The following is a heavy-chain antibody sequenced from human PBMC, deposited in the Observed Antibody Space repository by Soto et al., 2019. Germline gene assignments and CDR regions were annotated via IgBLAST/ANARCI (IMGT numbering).Heavy chain of an antibody. D-gene: IGHD3-9*01. Sequence: ASVKVSCKASGYTFTNYDINWVRQASGHGLKWMGWMNPNSVNTGYAQKFQGRVTTTSNTSISTAYMELSSLRSEDTAVYYCVRGGGYYDILTGYDYWGLGTLVTVSS. V-gene: IGHV1-8*01. CDR1: GYTFTNYD. CDR2: MNPNSVNT. CDR3: VRGGGYYDILTGYDY. J-gene: IGHJ4*02.